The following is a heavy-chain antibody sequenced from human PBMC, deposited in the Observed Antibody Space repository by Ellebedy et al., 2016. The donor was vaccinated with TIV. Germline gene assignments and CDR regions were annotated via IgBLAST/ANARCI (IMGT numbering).Heavy chain of an antibody. J-gene: IGHJ4*02. CDR3: TRSYGDYGGGYFDY. CDR2: IGTTGDT. Sequence: GESLKISCAGSGFSFTAYEMNWVRQTTGNGLEYVSAIGTTGDTYYSGSVKGRFTISRDNAKNSMSLQMNSLRVGDTAVYYCTRSYGDYGGGYFDYWGQGILVTVSS. CDR1: GFSFTAYE. V-gene: IGHV3-13*01. D-gene: IGHD4-17*01.